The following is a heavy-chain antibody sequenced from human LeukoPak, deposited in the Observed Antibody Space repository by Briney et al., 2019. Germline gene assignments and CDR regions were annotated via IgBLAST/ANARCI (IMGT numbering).Heavy chain of an antibody. J-gene: IGHJ4*02. Sequence: ASVKVSSKASGYTFTSYDINWVRQATGQGREWMGWMNPNSGNTGYAQKFQGRVTMTRNTSISTAYMELSSLRSEDTAVYYCARGLGYCSGGSCYSGHWGQGTLVTVSS. CDR2: MNPNSGNT. D-gene: IGHD2-15*01. V-gene: IGHV1-8*01. CDR3: ARGLGYCSGGSCYSGH. CDR1: GYTFTSYD.